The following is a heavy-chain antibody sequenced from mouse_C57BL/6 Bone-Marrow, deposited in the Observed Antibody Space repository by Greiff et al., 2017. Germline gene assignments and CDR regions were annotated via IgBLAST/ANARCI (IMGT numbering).Heavy chain of an antibody. CDR2: IYPSDSET. D-gene: IGHD2-1*01. Sequence: VQLQQPGAELVRPGSSVKLSCKASGYTFTSYWMDWVKQRPGQGLEWIGNIYPSDSETHYNQKFKDKATLTVDKSSSTAYMQLSSLTSEDSAVYYCARYGNYPYWYFDVWGTGATGSVSS. V-gene: IGHV1-61*01. CDR3: ARYGNYPYWYFDV. J-gene: IGHJ1*03. CDR1: GYTFTSYW.